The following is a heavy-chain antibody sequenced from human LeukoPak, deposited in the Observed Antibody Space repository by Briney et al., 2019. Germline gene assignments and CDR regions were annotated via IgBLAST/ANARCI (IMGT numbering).Heavy chain of an antibody. Sequence: GGSLRLSCTASGFTFGDYAMGWFRQAPGKGLEWVANIKQDGSEKYYVDSVKGRFTISRDNAKNSLYLQMNSLRAEDTAVYYCAREGDLYCSSTSCYYGYFDYWGQGTLVTVSS. V-gene: IGHV3-7*01. D-gene: IGHD2-2*01. CDR2: IKQDGSEK. CDR1: GFTFGDYA. CDR3: AREGDLYCSSTSCYYGYFDY. J-gene: IGHJ4*02.